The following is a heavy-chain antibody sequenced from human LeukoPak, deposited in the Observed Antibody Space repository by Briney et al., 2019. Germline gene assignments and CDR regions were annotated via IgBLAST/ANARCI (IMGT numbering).Heavy chain of an antibody. V-gene: IGHV4-34*01. J-gene: IGHJ4*02. D-gene: IGHD6-13*01. CDR2: INHSGST. CDR1: GGSFSGYY. CDR3: ARAWRQLVPFDY. Sequence: SETLSLTCAAYGGSFSGYYWSWIRQPPGKGLEWIGEINHSGSTNYNPSLKSRVTISVDTSKNQFSLKLSSVTAADTAVYYCARAWRQLVPFDYWGQGTLVTVSS.